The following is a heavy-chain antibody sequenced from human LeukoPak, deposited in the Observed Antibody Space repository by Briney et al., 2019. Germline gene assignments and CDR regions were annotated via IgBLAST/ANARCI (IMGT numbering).Heavy chain of an antibody. CDR1: GFTFSSYQ. CDR2: ITSTGTTI. Sequence: PGGSLRLSCAASGFTFSSYQMTWVRQAPGKGLRWVSYITSTGTTIHYADSVKGRFTISRDNANNSLFLQMNSLRAEDTAVYYCARIYSSGLGNDALDIWGQGTMVSVSS. CDR3: ARIYSSGLGNDALDI. J-gene: IGHJ3*02. D-gene: IGHD6-19*01. V-gene: IGHV3-48*03.